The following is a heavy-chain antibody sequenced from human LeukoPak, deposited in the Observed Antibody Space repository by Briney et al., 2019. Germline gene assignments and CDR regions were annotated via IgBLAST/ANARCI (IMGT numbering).Heavy chain of an antibody. V-gene: IGHV4-34*01. Sequence: KSSETLSLTCAVYGGSFSGYYWSWIRQPPGKGLEWIGEINHSGSTNYNPSLKSRVTISVDTSKNQFSLKLSSVTAADTAVYYCAATLPNSSSWRLPRKTAGRFDYWGQGTLVTVSS. J-gene: IGHJ4*02. CDR3: AATLPNSSSWRLPRKTAGRFDY. CDR1: GGSFSGYY. D-gene: IGHD6-13*01. CDR2: INHSGST.